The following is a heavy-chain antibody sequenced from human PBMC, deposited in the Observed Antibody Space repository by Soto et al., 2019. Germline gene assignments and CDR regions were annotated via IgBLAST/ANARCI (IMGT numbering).Heavy chain of an antibody. Sequence: GGSLRLSCAASGFTFSSYAMSWVRQAPGKGLEWVSAISGSGGSTYYADSVKGRFTISRDNSKNTLYLQMNSLRAEDTAVYYCAKSRASVPISDWYENGQPHYYYYYYMDVWGKGTTVTVSS. V-gene: IGHV3-23*01. CDR3: AKSRASVPISDWYENGQPHYYYYYYMDV. CDR1: GFTFSSYA. CDR2: ISGSGGST. D-gene: IGHD6-19*01. J-gene: IGHJ6*03.